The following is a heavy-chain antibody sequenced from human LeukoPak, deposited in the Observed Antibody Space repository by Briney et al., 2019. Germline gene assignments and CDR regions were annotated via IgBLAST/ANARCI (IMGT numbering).Heavy chain of an antibody. J-gene: IGHJ3*02. CDR2: INPNTGGT. CDR3: ARDFRGFYDAFDI. CDR1: GYIFTGYY. Sequence: ASVKVSCKASGYIFTGYYMHWVRQAPGQGLEWMGRINPNTGGTNYAQRFQGRVTMTRDTSISTAYMELSRLRSDDTAVYYCARDFRGFYDAFDIWGQGTMVTVSS. D-gene: IGHD2/OR15-2a*01. V-gene: IGHV1-2*06.